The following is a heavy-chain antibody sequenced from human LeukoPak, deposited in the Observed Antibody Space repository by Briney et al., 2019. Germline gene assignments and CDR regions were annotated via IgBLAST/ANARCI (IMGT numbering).Heavy chain of an antibody. Sequence: GGSLRLSCAASGFTFSDYYMSWIRQAPGKGLEWVSYISSSGSTIYYADSVKGRFTISRDNAKNSLYLQMNSLRAEDTAVYYCARGPPNYLVGATWFDPWGQGTLVTVSS. V-gene: IGHV3-11*04. CDR2: ISSSGSTI. CDR1: GFTFSDYY. CDR3: ARGPPNYLVGATWFDP. J-gene: IGHJ5*02. D-gene: IGHD1-26*01.